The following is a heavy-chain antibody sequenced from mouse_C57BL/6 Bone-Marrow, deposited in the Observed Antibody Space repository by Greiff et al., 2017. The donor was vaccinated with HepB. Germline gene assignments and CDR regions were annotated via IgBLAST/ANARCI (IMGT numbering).Heavy chain of an antibody. CDR2: IDPSDSYT. CDR1: GYTFTSYW. D-gene: IGHD2-3*01. V-gene: IGHV1-69*01. J-gene: IGHJ4*01. Sequence: VQLQQPGAELVMPGASVKLSCKASGYTFTSYWMPWVKQRPGQGLEWIGEIDPSDSYTNYNQKFKGKSTLTVDKSSSTAYMQLSSLTSEDSAVYYCARLSAYDLYAMDYWGQGTSVTVSS. CDR3: ARLSAYDLYAMDY.